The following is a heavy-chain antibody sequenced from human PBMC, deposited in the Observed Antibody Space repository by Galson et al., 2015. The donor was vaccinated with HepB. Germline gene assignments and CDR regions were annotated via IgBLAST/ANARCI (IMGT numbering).Heavy chain of an antibody. Sequence: SVKVSCKASGYIFARYSISWVRQAPGQGLEWMGWISIYNGNTNYAQKFQGRVTMTTDTSTTTAYMELRSLRSDDTAMYYCAIGLDYYDNRVNWGQGTLVTVSS. CDR3: AIGLDYYDNRVN. CDR2: ISIYNGNT. D-gene: IGHD3-16*01. CDR1: GYIFARYS. J-gene: IGHJ4*02. V-gene: IGHV1-18*04.